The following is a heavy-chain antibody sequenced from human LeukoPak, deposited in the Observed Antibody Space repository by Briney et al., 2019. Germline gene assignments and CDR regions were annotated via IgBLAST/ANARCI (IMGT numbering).Heavy chain of an antibody. CDR3: ARDVDMSSSWDYFDY. CDR2: INPNSGGT. V-gene: IGHV1-2*02. Sequence: ASVKVSCKASGYTFTGYYMHWVRQAPGQGLEWMGWINPNSGGTNYAQKFQGRVTITADESTSTAYMELSSLRSEDTAVYYCARDVDMSSSWDYFDYWGQGTLVTVSS. CDR1: GYTFTGYY. D-gene: IGHD6-13*01. J-gene: IGHJ4*02.